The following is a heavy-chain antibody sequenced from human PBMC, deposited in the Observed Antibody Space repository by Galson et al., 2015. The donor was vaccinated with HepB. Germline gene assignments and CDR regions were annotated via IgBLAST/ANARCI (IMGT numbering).Heavy chain of an antibody. J-gene: IGHJ4*02. Sequence: SLRLSCAASGFTFSSSAMHWVRQAPGKGLEWVAVIWFDGSNKYYADSVKGRFTISRDNSKNTPYLQMNSLRAEDTAVYYCARDSDYSSSWSIQYYFDYWGQGTLVTVSS. CDR2: IWFDGSNK. CDR1: GFTFSSSA. CDR3: ARDSDYSSSWSIQYYFDY. D-gene: IGHD6-13*01. V-gene: IGHV3-33*08.